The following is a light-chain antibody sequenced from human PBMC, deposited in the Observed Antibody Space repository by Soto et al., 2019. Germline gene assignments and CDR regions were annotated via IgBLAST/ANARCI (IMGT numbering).Light chain of an antibody. Sequence: QSALTQPPSASGSPGQSVTISCTGTISDVGGYNYVSWYQQPPGKAPKLMIYEVSKRPSGVPDRFSGSKSGNTASLTVSGLQAEDEADYYCTSYAGSSWVFGGGTKVTVL. V-gene: IGLV2-8*01. CDR1: ISDVGGYNY. J-gene: IGLJ3*02. CDR3: TSYAGSSWV. CDR2: EVS.